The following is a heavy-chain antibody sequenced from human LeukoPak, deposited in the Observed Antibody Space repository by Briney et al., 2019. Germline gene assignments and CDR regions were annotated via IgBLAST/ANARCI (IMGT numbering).Heavy chain of an antibody. J-gene: IGHJ4*02. CDR3: ARAHYDFWSGYSDFDY. CDR2: ISSSGSTI. CDR1: GFTFSSYE. V-gene: IGHV3-48*03. D-gene: IGHD3-3*01. Sequence: GGSLRLSCAASGFTFSSYEMNWVRQAPGKGLEWVSYISSSGSTIYYADSVKGRFTIYRDNAKNSLYLQMNSLRAEDTAVYYCARAHYDFWSGYSDFDYWGQGTLVTVSS.